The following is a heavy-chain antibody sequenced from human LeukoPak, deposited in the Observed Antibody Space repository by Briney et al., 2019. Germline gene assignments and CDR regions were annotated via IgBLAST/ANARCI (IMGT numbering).Heavy chain of an antibody. CDR2: MNPNSGNT. D-gene: IGHD6-19*01. CDR1: GYTFTSYD. V-gene: IGHV1-8*01. J-gene: IGHJ6*02. Sequence: ASVKVSCKASGYTFTSYDINWVRQATGQGLEWMGWMNPNSGNTGYAQKFQGRVTMTRNTSISTAYMELSSLRSEDTAVYYCARGIPYSSGWTDYYYYYGMDVWGQGTTVTVSS. CDR3: ARGIPYSSGWTDYYYYYGMDV.